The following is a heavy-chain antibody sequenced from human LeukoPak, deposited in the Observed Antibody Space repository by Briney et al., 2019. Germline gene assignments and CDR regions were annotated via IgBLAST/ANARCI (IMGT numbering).Heavy chain of an antibody. J-gene: IGHJ4*02. CDR3: VRDTSYCSGGRCFATYSFDY. CDR2: IGSTGGST. CDR1: GFTFSNYA. D-gene: IGHD2-15*01. V-gene: IGHV3-64D*09. Sequence: GGSPRLSCSASGFTFSNYAMHWVRQAPGKGLECISTIGSTGGSTYYADSVKGRFTISRDNSKNTLYLQMSSLRPEDTAVYYCVRDTSYCSGGRCFATYSFDYWGQGTRVTVSS.